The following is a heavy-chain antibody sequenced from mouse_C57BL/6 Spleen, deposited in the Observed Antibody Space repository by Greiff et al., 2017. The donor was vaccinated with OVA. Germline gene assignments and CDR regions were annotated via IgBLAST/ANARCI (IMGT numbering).Heavy chain of an antibody. Sequence: EVKLQESGPELVKPGASVKLSCKASGYTFTDYYMHWVKQSHGKSLEWIGYINPNNGGTSYNQKFKGKATLTVNKSSSTAYMELRSLTAEDSAVYYCAFYLYAMDYWGQGTSVTVSS. CDR2: INPNNGGT. D-gene: IGHD5-5*01. CDR1: GYTFTDYY. V-gene: IGHV1-22*01. J-gene: IGHJ4*01. CDR3: AFYLYAMDY.